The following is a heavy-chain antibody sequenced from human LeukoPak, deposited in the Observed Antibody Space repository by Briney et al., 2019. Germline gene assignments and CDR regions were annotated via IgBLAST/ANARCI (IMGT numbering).Heavy chain of an antibody. CDR1: GFTFNSYA. Sequence: GGSLRLSCAASGFTFNSYAMTWVRQAPGKGLEWVSAISGHEMHYADSTKGRFTISRDNSKNTLYLQMDSLRPEDSAVYYCARDPNRGGRFGEFDFWGQGTLVTASS. J-gene: IGHJ4*02. D-gene: IGHD3-10*01. CDR2: ISGHEM. V-gene: IGHV3-23*01. CDR3: ARDPNRGGRFGEFDF.